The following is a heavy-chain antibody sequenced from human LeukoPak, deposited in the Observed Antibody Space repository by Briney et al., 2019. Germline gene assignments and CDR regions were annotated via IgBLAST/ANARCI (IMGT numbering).Heavy chain of an antibody. CDR3: ARDLDENCGGDCYPDY. CDR1: GYTFTGYY. CDR2: INPNSGGT. J-gene: IGHJ4*02. V-gene: IGHV1-2*02. D-gene: IGHD2-21*02. Sequence: GASVKVSCKASGYTFTGYYMHWVRQAPGQGLEWMGWINPNSGGTNYAQKFQGRVTMTRDTSISTAYMELSRLRSGDTAVYYCARDLDENCGGDCYPDYWGQGTLVTVSS.